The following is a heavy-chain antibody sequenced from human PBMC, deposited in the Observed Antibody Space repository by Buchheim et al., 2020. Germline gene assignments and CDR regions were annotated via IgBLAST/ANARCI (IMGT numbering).Heavy chain of an antibody. D-gene: IGHD6-6*01. Sequence: QVQLQESGPVLEKPSHTLSLTCSVSGGSISSGAYYWSWIRQPAGKGLECIGRIHSSGSTNDNPSLKSRVTLSIDTSKNKLSLNLNSLAAADTAVYYCAREGRPGSDYWGQGNL. CDR2: IHSSGST. CDR1: GGSISSGAYY. V-gene: IGHV4-61*02. J-gene: IGHJ4*02. CDR3: AREGRPGSDY.